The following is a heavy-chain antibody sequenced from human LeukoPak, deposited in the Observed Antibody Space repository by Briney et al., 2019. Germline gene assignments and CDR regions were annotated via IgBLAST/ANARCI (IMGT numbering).Heavy chain of an antibody. Sequence: PSETLSLTCTVSGGSVRSSSHYSGWIRQSPGQGLEWIGTIYYSGSSSYNPSLKSRVTISVDTSKDQFSLKLSAVTAADTAVYYCARHGSGSGRYYYFDYWGQGTLVTVSS. V-gene: IGHV4-39*01. CDR3: ARHGSGSGRYYYFDY. CDR2: IYYSGSS. D-gene: IGHD3-10*01. J-gene: IGHJ4*02. CDR1: GGSVRSSSHY.